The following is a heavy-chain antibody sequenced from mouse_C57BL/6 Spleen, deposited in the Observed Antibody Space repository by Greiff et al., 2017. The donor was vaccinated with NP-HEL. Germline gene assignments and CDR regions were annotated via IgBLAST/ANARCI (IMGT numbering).Heavy chain of an antibody. CDR2: IYPGDGDT. V-gene: IGHV1-80*01. CDR1: GYAFSSYW. CDR3: ARVDYGNYEIAY. J-gene: IGHJ3*01. D-gene: IGHD2-1*01. Sequence: QVQLQQSGAELVKPGASVKISCKASGYAFSSYWMNWVKQRPGKGLEWIGQIYPGDGDTNYNGKFKGKATLTADKSSSTAYMQLSSLTSEDSAVYFCARVDYGNYEIAYWGQGTLVTVSA.